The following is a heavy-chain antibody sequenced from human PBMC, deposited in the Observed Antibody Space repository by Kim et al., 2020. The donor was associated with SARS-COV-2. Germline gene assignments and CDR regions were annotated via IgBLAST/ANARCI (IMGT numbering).Heavy chain of an antibody. Sequence: ASVKVSCKASGYTFTSYGISWVRQAPGQGLEWMGWISAYNGNTNYAQKLQGRVTMTTDTSTSTAYMELRSLRSDDTAVYYCARDSIVVVPAANSQVTTTAYYYYGMDVWGQGTTVTVSS. V-gene: IGHV1-18*04. CDR3: ARDSIVVVPAANSQVTTTAYYYYGMDV. CDR2: ISAYNGNT. CDR1: GYTFTSYG. J-gene: IGHJ6*02. D-gene: IGHD2-2*01.